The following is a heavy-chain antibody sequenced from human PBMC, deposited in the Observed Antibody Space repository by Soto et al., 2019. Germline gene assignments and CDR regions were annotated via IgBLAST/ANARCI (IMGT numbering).Heavy chain of an antibody. Sequence: PGGSLRLSCAASGVTFCSYGMNGVRKAPGKGLEWVSNISGSSRSIYYADSVKGRFTISRDNAKNSLYLQMNSLRAEDTAVYYCARAEPRGYYYYYYMDVWGKGTTVTVSS. CDR3: ARAEPRGYYYYYYMDV. J-gene: IGHJ6*03. CDR1: GVTFCSYG. D-gene: IGHD3-10*01. V-gene: IGHV3-48*01. CDR2: ISGSSRSI.